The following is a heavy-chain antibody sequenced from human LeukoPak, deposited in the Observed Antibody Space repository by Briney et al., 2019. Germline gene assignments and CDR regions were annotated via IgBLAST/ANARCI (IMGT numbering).Heavy chain of an antibody. V-gene: IGHV4-39*01. J-gene: IGHJ4*02. CDR1: GGSISSSSYY. D-gene: IGHD5-12*01. CDR2: IYYSGST. CDR3: ARHLVAPGYFDY. Sequence: SETLSLTCTVSGGSISSSSYYWGWIRQPPGKGLEWIGSIYYSGSTYYNPSLKSRVTISVDTSKNQFSLKLSSVTAADTAVYYCARHLVAPGYFDYWGQGTLVTVSS.